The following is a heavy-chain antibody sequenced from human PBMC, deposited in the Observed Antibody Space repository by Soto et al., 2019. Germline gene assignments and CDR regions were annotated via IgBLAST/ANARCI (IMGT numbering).Heavy chain of an antibody. J-gene: IGHJ3*02. CDR2: ISVYNGNT. CDR3: ARFDSSGSTDAFDI. D-gene: IGHD3-22*01. Sequence: ASVKVSCKASGYTFTSYGISWVRQAPGQGLEWMGWISVYNGNTNYAQKLQGRVTMTTDTSTSTAYMELRSLRSDDTAVYYCARFDSSGSTDAFDIWGQGTMVTVSS. V-gene: IGHV1-18*01. CDR1: GYTFTSYG.